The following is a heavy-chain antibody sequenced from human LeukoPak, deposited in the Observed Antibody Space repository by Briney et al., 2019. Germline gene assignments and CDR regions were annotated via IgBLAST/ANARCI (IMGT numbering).Heavy chain of an antibody. Sequence: GGSLRPCCAASGFTFNNYWMSWVRQAPGKGLEWVANIKPDGGDKYYVGSVKGRFTISRDNDKNSMCLQMNSLRAEDTAVYYCARERGWELPSSFDSWGQGTLVTVSS. D-gene: IGHD1-26*01. CDR3: ARERGWELPSSFDS. CDR1: GFTFNNYW. V-gene: IGHV3-7*01. J-gene: IGHJ4*02. CDR2: IKPDGGDK.